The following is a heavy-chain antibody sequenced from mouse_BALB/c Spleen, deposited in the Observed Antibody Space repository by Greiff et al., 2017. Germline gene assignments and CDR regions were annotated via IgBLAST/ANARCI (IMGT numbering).Heavy chain of an antibody. J-gene: IGHJ3*01. CDR1: GFTFTDYY. Sequence: EVQLQQSGGGLVQPGGSLRLSCATSGFTFTDYYMSWVRQPPGKALEWLGFIRNKANGYTTEYSASVKGRFTISRDNSQSILYLQMNTLRAEDSATYYCARDVMISWFAYWGQGTLVTVSA. CDR2: IRNKANGYTT. CDR3: ARDVMISWFAY. V-gene: IGHV7-3*02. D-gene: IGHD2-4*01.